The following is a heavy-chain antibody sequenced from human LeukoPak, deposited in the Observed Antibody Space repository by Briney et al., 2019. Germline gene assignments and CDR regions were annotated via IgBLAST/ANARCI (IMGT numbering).Heavy chain of an antibody. Sequence: GGSLRLSCAASGFTFSSYAMHWVRQAPGKGLEWVAVISYDGSNKYYADSVKGRFTISRDNSKNTLYLQMNSLRAEDTAVYYCAAGRERELGYWGQGTLVTVSS. CDR2: ISYDGSNK. J-gene: IGHJ4*02. CDR1: GFTFSSYA. D-gene: IGHD1-1*01. V-gene: IGHV3-30-3*01. CDR3: AAGRERELGY.